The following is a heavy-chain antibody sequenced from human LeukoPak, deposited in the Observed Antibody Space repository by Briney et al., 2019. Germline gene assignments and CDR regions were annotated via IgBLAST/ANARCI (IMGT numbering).Heavy chain of an antibody. V-gene: IGHV3-7*01. J-gene: IGHJ3*02. Sequence: GGSLRLSCAASGFTFSSYWMTWVRQPPGKGLEWVANIKQDESEKYYVDSVKGRFTISRDNANNSLYLQMNSLRAEDTAVYYCARDFSDQLITGESWLQFSGHAFDIWGQGTMVTVSS. CDR2: IKQDESEK. CDR1: GFTFSSYW. CDR3: ARDFSDQLITGESWLQFSGHAFDI. D-gene: IGHD5-24*01.